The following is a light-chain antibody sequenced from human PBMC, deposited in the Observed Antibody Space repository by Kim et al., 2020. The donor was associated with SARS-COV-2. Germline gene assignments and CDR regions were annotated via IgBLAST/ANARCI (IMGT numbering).Light chain of an antibody. CDR1: QTFGTN. CDR3: QQYNNWPLPCT. Sequence: EIVMTQSPATLSVYPGERATLSCRASQTFGTNLAWYQQKPGQAPRLLIYRTSTRATGVPARFSGSGSGKEFTLTISSLQSDDFATYYCQQYNNWPLPCTFGQGTKLEI. V-gene: IGKV3-15*01. J-gene: IGKJ2*02. CDR2: RTS.